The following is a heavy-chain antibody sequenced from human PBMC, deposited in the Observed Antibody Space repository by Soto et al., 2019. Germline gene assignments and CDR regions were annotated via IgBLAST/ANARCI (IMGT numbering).Heavy chain of an antibody. CDR1: GGSMISYN. CDR3: ARDLWGYCGTDCYPLDV. CDR2: IYYAGST. V-gene: IGHV4-59*01. Sequence: SETLSLTCTVSGGSMISYNWSWIRQPPGRGLEWIGFIYYAGSTKYNPSLKSRVTISVDTSKNQFSLKLNSVTAADTAVYYCARDLWGYCGTDCYPLDVWGQGTTVTVSS. J-gene: IGHJ6*02. D-gene: IGHD2-21*02.